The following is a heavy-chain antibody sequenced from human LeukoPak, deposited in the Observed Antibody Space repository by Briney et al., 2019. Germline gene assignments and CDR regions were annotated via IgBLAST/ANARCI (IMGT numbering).Heavy chain of an antibody. Sequence: GESLKISCKGSGYSFTSYWIGWVRQMPGKGLEWMGSIYPGDSDTRYSPSFQGQVTISADKSISTAYLQWSSLKSSDTAMYYCARPVDYDSSGYYPGYFDYWGQGTLVTVSS. J-gene: IGHJ4*02. D-gene: IGHD3-22*01. CDR1: GYSFTSYW. CDR2: IYPGDSDT. CDR3: ARPVDYDSSGYYPGYFDY. V-gene: IGHV5-51*01.